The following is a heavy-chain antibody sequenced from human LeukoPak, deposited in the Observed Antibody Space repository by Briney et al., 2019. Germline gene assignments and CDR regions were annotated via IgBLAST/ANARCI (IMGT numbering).Heavy chain of an antibody. CDR2: INQGGNTV. CDR1: GLRFTSYW. D-gene: IGHD2-15*01. V-gene: IGHV3-7*01. Sequence: PGGSLRLSCAASGLRFTSYWMSWGRQATGKGLEWVANINQGGNTVNYVDSVKGRVSISRDNANNALFLQMHSLRFEDTAIYYCATTFPYCGDGTCKLGGQGAQVTVSS. J-gene: IGHJ4*02. CDR3: ATTFPYCGDGTCKL.